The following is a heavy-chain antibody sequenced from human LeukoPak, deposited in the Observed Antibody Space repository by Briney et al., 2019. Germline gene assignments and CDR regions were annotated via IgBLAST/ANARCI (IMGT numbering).Heavy chain of an antibody. CDR2: ISGSGGGT. D-gene: IGHD1-26*01. J-gene: IGHJ6*03. CDR1: GLTFNKYG. V-gene: IGHV3-23*01. Sequence: GGSLRLSCEASGLTFNKYGVRLVRQAPGKGLEWVSNISGSGGGTHYASSVKDRAAISRDNSKNTVYLQINGLRAEDTAVYFCVKWDENYYSMDVWGRGTTVTVSS. CDR3: VKWDENYYSMDV.